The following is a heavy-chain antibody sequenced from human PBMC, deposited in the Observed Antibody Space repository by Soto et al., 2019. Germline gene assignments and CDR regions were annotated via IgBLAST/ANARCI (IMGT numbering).Heavy chain of an antibody. CDR1: GFTFSDHY. V-gene: IGHV3-72*01. CDR2: TRNKANSYTT. D-gene: IGHD6-19*01. Sequence: EVQLVESGGGLVQPGGSLRLSCATSGFTFSDHYMDWVRQAPGKGLEWVARTRNKANSYTTEYAPSVKGRFTISRDDSKTSLYLQMNSLKTEAPAVYDCAGAEGGNGWRHFDYWGQGTLVTVSS. J-gene: IGHJ4*02. CDR3: AGAEGGNGWRHFDY.